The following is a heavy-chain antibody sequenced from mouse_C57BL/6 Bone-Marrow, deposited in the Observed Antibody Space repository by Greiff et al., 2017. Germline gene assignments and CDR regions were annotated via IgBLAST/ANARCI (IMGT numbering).Heavy chain of an antibody. CDR1: GYTFTSYW. CDR3: GRVYYDPPDY. J-gene: IGHJ4*01. CDR2: INPSTGYT. V-gene: IGHV1-7*01. D-gene: IGHD2-4*01. Sequence: QVQLQQSGAELAKPGASVKLSCKASGYTFTSYWMHWVKQRPGQGLEWIGYINPSTGYTKYNQKFKDKATLTVDKSSSTAYMQLSSLTYEDSAVYYCGRVYYDPPDYWGQGTSVTVSS.